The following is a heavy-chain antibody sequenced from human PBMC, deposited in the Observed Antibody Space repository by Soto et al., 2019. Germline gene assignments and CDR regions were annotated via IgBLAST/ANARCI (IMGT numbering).Heavy chain of an antibody. D-gene: IGHD3-16*01. CDR1: GFTFSTYW. Sequence: EVQLVESGGGLVQPGGSLRLSCAASGFTFSTYWMTWVRQPPGKGLEWVANMDQDGSERYYVDSVRGRFTVYRDNAKNSLYLQMNSLRAEDTAVYYCVCGGNFFIYWAQGTLVTVSP. V-gene: IGHV3-7*01. CDR2: MDQDGSER. CDR3: VCGGNFFIY. J-gene: IGHJ4*02.